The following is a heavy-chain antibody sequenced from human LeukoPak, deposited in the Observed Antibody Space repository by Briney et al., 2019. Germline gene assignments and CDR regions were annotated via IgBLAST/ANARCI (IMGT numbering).Heavy chain of an antibody. CDR3: TGNYYGSGSYADFDY. D-gene: IGHD3-10*01. J-gene: IGHJ4*02. V-gene: IGHV3-73*01. Sequence: GGSLRLSCAASGFTFNNYGMHWVRQASGKGLEWVGRIRSTANGYAAAYAASVKGRFTISRDDSKNTAYLQMDSLKTEDTAVYYCTGNYYGSGSYADFDYWGQGTLVTVSS. CDR2: IRSTANGYAA. CDR1: GFTFNNYG.